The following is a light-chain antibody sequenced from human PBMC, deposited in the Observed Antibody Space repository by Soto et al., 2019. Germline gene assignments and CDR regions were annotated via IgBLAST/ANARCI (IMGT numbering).Light chain of an antibody. CDR2: RAS. CDR1: QSINSN. J-gene: IGKJ4*01. Sequence: IAMTQSPATLSLSPGERATLSCMARQSINSNLPRYQQKPGQAPRLLMFRASIRATGFPARFSGSGSGTEFNITISSLQSVDSAMYYCQQYNNWPRATFGGGTKVEIK. CDR3: QQYNNWPRAT. V-gene: IGKV3-15*01.